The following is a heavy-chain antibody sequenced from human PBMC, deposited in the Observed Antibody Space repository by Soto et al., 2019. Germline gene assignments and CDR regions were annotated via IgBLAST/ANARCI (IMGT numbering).Heavy chain of an antibody. CDR2: IWYDGSNK. CDR1: GFTFSSYG. J-gene: IGHJ6*02. CDR3: ARDRAVISSTSFDYYYGMDV. D-gene: IGHD2-2*01. V-gene: IGHV3-33*01. Sequence: PXVSLRLSCAASGFTFSSYGMHWVRQAPGKGLEWVAVIWYDGSNKYYADSVKGRFTISRDNSKNTLYLQMNSLRAEDTAVYYCARDRAVISSTSFDYYYGMDVWGQGTTVTVSS.